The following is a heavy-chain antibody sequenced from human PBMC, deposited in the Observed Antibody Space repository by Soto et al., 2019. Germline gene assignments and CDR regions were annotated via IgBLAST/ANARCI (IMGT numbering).Heavy chain of an antibody. V-gene: IGHV4-59*01. CDR2: IYYSGST. J-gene: IGHJ6*02. Sequence: KTSETLSLTCTVSGGSISSYYWSWIRQPPGKGLEWIGYIYYSGSTNYNPSLKSRVTISVDTSKNQFSLKLSSVTAADTAVYYCARTRVTIFGVSYGMDVWGQGTTVTVSS. CDR3: ARTRVTIFGVSYGMDV. D-gene: IGHD3-3*01. CDR1: GGSISSYY.